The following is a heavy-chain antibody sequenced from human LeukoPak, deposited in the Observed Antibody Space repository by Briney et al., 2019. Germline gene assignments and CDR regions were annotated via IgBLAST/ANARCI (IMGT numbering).Heavy chain of an antibody. D-gene: IGHD5-12*01. V-gene: IGHV4-34*01. J-gene: IGHJ6*03. CDR1: GGSFSGYY. CDR2: INHSGST. CDR3: ARDSGYDYNYYYMDV. Sequence: RSSETLSLTCAVYGGSFSGYYWSWIRQPPGKGLEWIGEINHSGSTNYNTSLKSRVTISVDASKNQFSLKLSSVTAADTAVYYCARDSGYDYNYYYMDVWGKGTTVTISS.